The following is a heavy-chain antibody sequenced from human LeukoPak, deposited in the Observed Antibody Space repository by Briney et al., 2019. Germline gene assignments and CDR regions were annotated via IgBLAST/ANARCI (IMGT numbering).Heavy chain of an antibody. D-gene: IGHD5-18*01. CDR3: ARDNRVTRSLYGMDV. CDR1: XXX. CDR2: TYYRSKWYN. J-gene: IGHJ6*02. Sequence: XXXWNWIRQSXXXGLXWLGRTYYRSKWYNDYAVSVKSRITINPDTSKNQFSLQLNSVTPEDTAVYYCARDNRVTRSLYGMDVWGQGTTVTVSS. V-gene: IGHV6-1*01.